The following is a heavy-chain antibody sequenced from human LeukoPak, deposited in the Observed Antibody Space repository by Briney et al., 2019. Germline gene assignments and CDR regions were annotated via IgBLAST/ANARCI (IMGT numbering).Heavy chain of an antibody. Sequence: GGSLRLSCAASGFNFNGAWMSWVRQAPGKGLEWVGRIKSKIDGGTTERAAPVKGRFTVSRDDSRNTLYLRMNSLKTEDTAVYYCTTDHEWPHYQHEDVDCWGQGTRVTVSS. V-gene: IGHV3-15*01. D-gene: IGHD3-3*01. J-gene: IGHJ4*02. CDR2: IKSKIDGGTT. CDR1: GFNFNGAW. CDR3: TTDHEWPHYQHEDVDC.